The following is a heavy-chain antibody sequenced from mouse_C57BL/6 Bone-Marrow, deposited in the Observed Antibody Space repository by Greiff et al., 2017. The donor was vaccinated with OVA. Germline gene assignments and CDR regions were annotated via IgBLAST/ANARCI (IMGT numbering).Heavy chain of an antibody. CDR2: IHPNSGST. Sequence: QVQLQQPGAELVKPGASVKLSCKASGYTFTSYWMHWVKQRPGQGLEWIGMIHPNSGSTNYNEKFKSKATLTVDKASSTAYMQLSSLTSEDSAVYYWARVDDYAMDYWGQGTSVTVSS. V-gene: IGHV1-64*01. CDR3: ARVDDYAMDY. CDR1: GYTFTSYW. J-gene: IGHJ4*01.